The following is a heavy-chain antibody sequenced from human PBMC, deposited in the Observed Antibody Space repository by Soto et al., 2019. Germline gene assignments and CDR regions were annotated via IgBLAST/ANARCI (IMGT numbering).Heavy chain of an antibody. CDR1: GFTFSDYA. J-gene: IGHJ4*02. CDR3: AKGGLQWLVTADFNY. V-gene: IGHV3-30*18. CDR2: VSHDGRNT. D-gene: IGHD6-19*01. Sequence: VQLVESGGGVVQPGRSLRLSCAASGFTFSDYAMHWVRQAPGKGLEWVAVVSHDGRNTHYADAVKGRFTISRDSSKNTVSLEMTSLRSEDTAVYYCAKGGLQWLVTADFNYWGQGALVSVSS.